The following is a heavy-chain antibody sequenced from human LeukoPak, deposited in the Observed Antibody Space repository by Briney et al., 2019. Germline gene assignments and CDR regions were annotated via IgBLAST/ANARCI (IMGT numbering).Heavy chain of an antibody. J-gene: IGHJ4*02. D-gene: IGHD3-10*01. V-gene: IGHV1-69*06. CDR2: IIPIFGTA. CDR1: GGTSSSYA. Sequence: SVTVSCKASGGTSSSYAINWARQAPGQGLEWMGGIIPIFGTANYAQKFQGRVTITADKSTSTAYMELSSLRSEDTAVYYCARDSVRGAFYWGQGTLVTVSS. CDR3: ARDSVRGAFY.